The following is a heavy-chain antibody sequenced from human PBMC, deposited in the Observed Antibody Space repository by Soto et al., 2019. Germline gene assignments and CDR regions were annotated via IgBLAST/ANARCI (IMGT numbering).Heavy chain of an antibody. CDR3: ARDFMITFGGAPSFDI. CDR1: GGSISSYY. Sequence: PSETLSLTCTVSGGSISSYYWSWIRQPPGKGLGWIGYIYYSGSTNYNPSLKSRVTISVDTSKNQFSLKLSSVTAADTAVYYCARDFMITFGGAPSFDIWGQGTTVTVSS. V-gene: IGHV4-59*01. CDR2: IYYSGST. J-gene: IGHJ3*02. D-gene: IGHD3-16*01.